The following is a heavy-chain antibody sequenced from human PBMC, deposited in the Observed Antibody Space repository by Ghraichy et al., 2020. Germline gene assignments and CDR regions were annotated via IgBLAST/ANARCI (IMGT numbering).Heavy chain of an antibody. CDR1: GFTFSSYW. J-gene: IGHJ4*02. D-gene: IGHD3-9*01. CDR2: INSDGSRI. V-gene: IGHV3-74*01. Sequence: GGSLRLSCAASGFTFSSYWMHWVRQAPGKGLVWVSRINSDGSRISYADSVKGRFTISRDNAKNTLYLQMNSLRAEDTAVYYCARAKKSDLTGYYSGYWGQGTLVTVSS. CDR3: ARAKKSDLTGYYSGY.